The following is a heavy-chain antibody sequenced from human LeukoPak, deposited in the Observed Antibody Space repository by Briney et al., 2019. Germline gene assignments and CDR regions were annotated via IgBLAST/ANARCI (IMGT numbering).Heavy chain of an antibody. Sequence: GGSLRLSCAASGFTFSSYSMNWVRQAPGKGLERVSSISSSSSYIYYADSVKGRFTISRDNAKNSLYLQMNSLRAEDTAVYYCAREAPYDFWSGYYAGNYMDVWGKGTTVTVSS. V-gene: IGHV3-21*01. J-gene: IGHJ6*03. CDR1: GFTFSSYS. CDR3: AREAPYDFWSGYYAGNYMDV. D-gene: IGHD3-3*01. CDR2: ISSSSSYI.